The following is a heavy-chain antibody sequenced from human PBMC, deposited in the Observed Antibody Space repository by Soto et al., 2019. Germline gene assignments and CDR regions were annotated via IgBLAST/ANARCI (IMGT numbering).Heavy chain of an antibody. D-gene: IGHD3-3*01. CDR1: GYSISSGYY. Sequence: SETLSLTCAVSGYSISSGYYWGWIRQPPGKGLEWIGSIYHSGSTYYNPSLQSRVTISVDTSKNQFSLKLSSVTAADTAVYYCARVLYYDFWSGSGPRDGWGRGTTVTV. V-gene: IGHV4-38-2*01. CDR3: ARVLYYDFWSGSGPRDG. J-gene: IGHJ6*02. CDR2: IYHSGST.